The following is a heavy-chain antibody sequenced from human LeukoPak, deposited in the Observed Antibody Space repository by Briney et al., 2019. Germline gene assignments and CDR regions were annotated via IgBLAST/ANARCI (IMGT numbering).Heavy chain of an antibody. CDR3: VKAPMYSSSSGPFDY. CDR2: ISYDGSNK. D-gene: IGHD6-6*01. CDR1: GFTFSSYG. V-gene: IGHV3-30*18. Sequence: PGGSLRLSCAASGFTFSSYGMHWVRQAPGKGLEWVAVISYDGSNKYYADSVKGRFTISRDNSKNTLYLQMNSLRAEDTAVYYCVKAPMYSSSSGPFDYWGQGTLVTVSS. J-gene: IGHJ4*02.